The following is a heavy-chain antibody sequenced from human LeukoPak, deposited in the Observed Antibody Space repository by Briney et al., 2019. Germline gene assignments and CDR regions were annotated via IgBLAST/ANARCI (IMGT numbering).Heavy chain of an antibody. CDR3: ARGGGLDV. CDR2: INHNGNVN. Sequence: PGGSLRLSGVASGFTFSSYWMNWARQAPGKGLEWVASINHNGNVNYYVDSVKGRFTISRDNAKNSLYLQMSNLRAEDTAVYFCARGGGLDVWGQGATVTVSS. V-gene: IGHV3-7*03. J-gene: IGHJ6*02. D-gene: IGHD3-16*01. CDR1: GFTFSSYW.